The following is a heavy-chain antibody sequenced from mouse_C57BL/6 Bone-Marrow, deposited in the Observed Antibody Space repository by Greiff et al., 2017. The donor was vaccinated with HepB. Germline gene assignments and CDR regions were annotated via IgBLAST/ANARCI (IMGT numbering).Heavy chain of an antibody. CDR3: ARERIYYGPRGVFDV. CDR1: GYTFTSYG. Sequence: QVQLQQSGAELARPGASVKLSCKASGYTFTSYGISWVKQRTGQGLEWIGEIYPRSGNTYYNEKYKGKATLTADKSSSTAYMELRSLTSEDSAVYFCARERIYYGPRGVFDVWGTGTTVTVSS. CDR2: IYPRSGNT. D-gene: IGHD2-1*01. V-gene: IGHV1-81*01. J-gene: IGHJ1*03.